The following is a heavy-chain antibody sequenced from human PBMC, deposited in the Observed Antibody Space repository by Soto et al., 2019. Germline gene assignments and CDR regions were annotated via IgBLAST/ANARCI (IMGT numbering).Heavy chain of an antibody. J-gene: IGHJ4*02. V-gene: IGHV4-38-2*02. CDR2: IYHSGST. Sequence: PSETLSLTCAVSGYSISSGYYWGWIRQPPGKGLEWIGSIYHSGSTYHNPSLKSRVTISVDTSKNQFSLKLSSVTAADTAVYYCARDGAIYYDFWSGPIDYWGQGTLVTVSS. CDR3: ARDGAIYYDFWSGPIDY. CDR1: GYSISSGYY. D-gene: IGHD3-3*01.